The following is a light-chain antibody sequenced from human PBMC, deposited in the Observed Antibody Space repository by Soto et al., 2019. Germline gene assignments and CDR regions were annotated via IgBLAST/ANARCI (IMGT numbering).Light chain of an antibody. CDR1: QTISSW. J-gene: IGKJ1*01. CDR2: KAS. CDR3: QQNYRTPRT. V-gene: IGKV1-5*03. Sequence: DIQMTQSPSTLSGSVGDRVTITCRASQTISSWLAWYQQKPGKAPKLLIYKASTLKSGVPSRFSGSGSGTDFTLTITSLQPEDFATYYCQQNYRTPRTFGQGTKV.